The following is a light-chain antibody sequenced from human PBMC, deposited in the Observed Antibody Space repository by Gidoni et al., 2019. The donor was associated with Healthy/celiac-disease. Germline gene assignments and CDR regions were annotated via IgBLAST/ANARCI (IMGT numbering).Light chain of an antibody. Sequence: EIVLTQSPATRSLSPGERATRSCRASQSVSSYLAWYQQKPGQAPRLLIYDASNRATGIPARFSGSGSGTDFTLTISSLEPEEFAVYYCQQRSNWPPALTFGGGTKVEIK. V-gene: IGKV3-11*01. J-gene: IGKJ4*01. CDR2: DAS. CDR1: QSVSSY. CDR3: QQRSNWPPALT.